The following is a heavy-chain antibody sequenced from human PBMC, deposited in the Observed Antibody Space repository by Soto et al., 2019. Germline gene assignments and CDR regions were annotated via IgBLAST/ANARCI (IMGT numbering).Heavy chain of an antibody. CDR2: ISGSGRST. CDR1: RFTFSNYA. D-gene: IGHD4-17*01. Sequence: GGSLRLSCAASRFTFSNYAMAWVRQAPGKGLEWVSSISGSGRSTYHADSVTGRFTISRDNSKSTLYLQMSSLRDEDTAVYYCARENYGDYLNWFDPWGQGTLVTVSS. V-gene: IGHV3-23*01. CDR3: ARENYGDYLNWFDP. J-gene: IGHJ5*02.